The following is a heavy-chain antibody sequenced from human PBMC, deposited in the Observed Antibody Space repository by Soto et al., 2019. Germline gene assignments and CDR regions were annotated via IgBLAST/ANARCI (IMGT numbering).Heavy chain of an antibody. J-gene: IGHJ3*01. D-gene: IGHD2-15*01. CDR1: GGTFRNLA. CDR2: FIPIIGGG. V-gene: IGHV1-69*01. Sequence: QVQLVQSGAEVKKPGSSVKVSCKASGGTFRNLAINWVRQAPGQGHEWMGGFIPIIGGGINAQKFQGRVTITSDESTSTTYMEQRSLKTGDTSIYFGVRRSVRHSNAFDFWGQRTMVTASP. CDR3: VRRSVRHSNAFDF.